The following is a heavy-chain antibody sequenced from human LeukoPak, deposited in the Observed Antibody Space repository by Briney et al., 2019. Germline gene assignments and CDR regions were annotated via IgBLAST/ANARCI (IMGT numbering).Heavy chain of an antibody. CDR1: GGSISSGGYY. CDR2: IYYSGST. Sequence: SETLSLTCTVSGGSISSGGYYWSWIRQHPGKGLEWIGYIYYSGSTYCNPSLRSRVTMSVDTSKNQFSLKLNSVTAADTAVYYCARGFYSSGYFDYWGQGTLVTVSS. CDR3: ARGFYSSGYFDY. D-gene: IGHD3-22*01. J-gene: IGHJ4*02. V-gene: IGHV4-31*03.